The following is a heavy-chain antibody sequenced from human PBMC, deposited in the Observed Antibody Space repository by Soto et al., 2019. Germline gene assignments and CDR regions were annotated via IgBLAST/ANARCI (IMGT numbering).Heavy chain of an antibody. J-gene: IGHJ4*02. V-gene: IGHV3-11*01. Sequence: QVQLVESGGGLVEPGGSLRLSCAASGFTFSDNYMSWIRQAPGKGLEWVSYISSSAGTIYYADSVKGRFTVSRDNAKNSLYLKMSSLRAEATAVYFCARHGSGWYYIYWGQGTLVTVSS. D-gene: IGHD6-19*01. CDR3: ARHGSGWYYIY. CDR1: GFTFSDNY. CDR2: ISSSAGTI.